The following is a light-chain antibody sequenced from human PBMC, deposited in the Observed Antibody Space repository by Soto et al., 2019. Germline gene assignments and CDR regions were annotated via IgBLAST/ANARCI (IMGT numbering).Light chain of an antibody. Sequence: EIVLTQSPGTLSLSPGERATLSCRASQSVSSSYLAWYQQKPGQAPRLLIYGASSRATGNPDRFSGSGCGTDFTLTISRLEPEDFAVYYCQQYGSSPNTFGQGTKLEIK. V-gene: IGKV3-20*01. CDR2: GAS. CDR1: QSVSSSY. J-gene: IGKJ2*01. CDR3: QQYGSSPNT.